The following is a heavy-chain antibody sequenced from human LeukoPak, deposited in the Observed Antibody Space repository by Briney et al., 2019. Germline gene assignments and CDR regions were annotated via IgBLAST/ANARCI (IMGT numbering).Heavy chain of an antibody. CDR3: AKDPGRSNYFFDY. V-gene: IGHV3-23*01. D-gene: IGHD4-11*01. CDR2: ISGCGGST. Sequence: GGSLTLSCAASGFTFSSYAMSWVRQAPGKGLEWVSAISGCGGSTYYADSLKGRFTLSRDNSKNTMYLQMNSLRAEDTAVYYCAKDPGRSNYFFDYWGQGTLVTVSS. J-gene: IGHJ4*02. CDR1: GFTFSSYA.